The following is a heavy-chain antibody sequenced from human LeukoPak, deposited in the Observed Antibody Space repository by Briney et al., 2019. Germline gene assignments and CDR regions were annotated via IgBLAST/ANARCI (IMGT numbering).Heavy chain of an antibody. CDR2: ISSSGSTI. Sequence: GGSLRLSCAASGFTLSDYYMSWIRQAPGKGLEWVSYISSSGSTIDYADSVRGRFTISRDNAKNSLYLQMSSLRAEDTAMYYCARRRDFFDYWGQGTLVTVSS. J-gene: IGHJ4*02. CDR1: GFTLSDYY. V-gene: IGHV3-11*01. CDR3: ARRRDFFDY.